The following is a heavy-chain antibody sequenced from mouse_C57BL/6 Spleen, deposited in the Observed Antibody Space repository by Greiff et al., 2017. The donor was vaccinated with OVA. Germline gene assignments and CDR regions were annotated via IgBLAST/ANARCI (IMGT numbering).Heavy chain of an antibody. V-gene: IGHV5-4*01. CDR2: ISDGGSYT. CDR1: GFTFSSYA. Sequence: EVNLVESGGGLVKPGGSLKLSCAASGFTFSSYAMSWVRQTPEKRLEWVATISDGGSYTYYPDNVKGRFTISRDNAKNNLYLQMSHLKSEDTAMYYCARDGYYGSSPLYAMDYWGQGTSVTVSS. CDR3: ARDGYYGSSPLYAMDY. D-gene: IGHD1-1*01. J-gene: IGHJ4*01.